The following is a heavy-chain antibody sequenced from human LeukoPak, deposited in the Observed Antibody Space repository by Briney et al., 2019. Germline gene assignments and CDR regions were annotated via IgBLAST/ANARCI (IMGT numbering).Heavy chain of an antibody. CDR1: GGTFSNYA. Sequence: ASVKVSCKASGGTFSNYAISWVRQAPGQGLEWMGRIIPIFGTANYAQKFQGRVTITTDESTSTAYMELSSLRSEDTAVYYCAREGGWSSSWTVGFDPWGQGTLVTVSS. J-gene: IGHJ5*02. V-gene: IGHV1-69*05. CDR2: IIPIFGTA. D-gene: IGHD6-13*01. CDR3: AREGGWSSSWTVGFDP.